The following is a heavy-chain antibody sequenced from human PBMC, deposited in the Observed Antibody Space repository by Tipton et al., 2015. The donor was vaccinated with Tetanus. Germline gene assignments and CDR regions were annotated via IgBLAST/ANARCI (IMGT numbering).Heavy chain of an antibody. Sequence: TLSLTCTVSGGSISSSSYYWGWIRQPPGKGLEWIGSIYYSGSTYYNPSLKSRVPISVDTPKNQFYRKLSSVTAADTAVYYCARHDALGAGTAPLNWFDPWGQGTLVTVSS. CDR3: ARHDALGAGTAPLNWFDP. CDR2: IYYSGST. CDR1: GGSISSSSYY. V-gene: IGHV4-39*01. D-gene: IGHD1-7*01. J-gene: IGHJ5*02.